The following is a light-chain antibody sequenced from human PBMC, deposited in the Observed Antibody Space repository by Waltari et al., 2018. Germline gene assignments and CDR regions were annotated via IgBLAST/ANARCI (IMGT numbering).Light chain of an antibody. J-gene: IGLJ3*02. CDR2: DVS. Sequence: QSALTQPASVSGSPGQSITISCTGTTSDVGVYNYVYWYQQHTGKAPKLMIYDVSNRPSGVSNRFTGSKSGNTASLTISGLQAEDEADYYCSSFTSSSTWVFGGVTKLTVL. V-gene: IGLV2-14*01. CDR3: SSFTSSSTWV. CDR1: TSDVGVYNY.